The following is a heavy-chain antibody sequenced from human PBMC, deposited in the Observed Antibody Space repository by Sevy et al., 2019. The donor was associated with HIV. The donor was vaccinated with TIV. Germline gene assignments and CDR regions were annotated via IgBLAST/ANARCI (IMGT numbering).Heavy chain of an antibody. V-gene: IGHV3-7*03. CDR1: GFPLKSYW. CDR2: IKEDGSEK. CDR3: ARDPGFDP. J-gene: IGHJ5*02. Sequence: GGSLRLSCIASGFPLKSYWMSWVHQAPGKGLEWVANIKEDGSEKYYVHSVKGRFTISRDNAKNSLYLQMNSLRAEDTAVYYCARDPGFDPWGQGTLVTVSS.